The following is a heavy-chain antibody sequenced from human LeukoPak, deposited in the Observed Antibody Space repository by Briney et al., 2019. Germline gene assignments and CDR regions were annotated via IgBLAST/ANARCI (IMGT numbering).Heavy chain of an antibody. CDR3: ARRYCTSPSCSYFDY. Sequence: PGGSLRLSCAASGFTFSSYSMNWVRQAPGKGLEWVSTISSSGGSTYYADSVKGRFTISRDNSKNTLYLQMSSLRAEDTAVYYCARRYCTSPSCSYFDYWGQGPLATVSS. CDR1: GFTFSSYS. V-gene: IGHV3-23*01. CDR2: ISSSGGST. J-gene: IGHJ4*02. D-gene: IGHD2-2*01.